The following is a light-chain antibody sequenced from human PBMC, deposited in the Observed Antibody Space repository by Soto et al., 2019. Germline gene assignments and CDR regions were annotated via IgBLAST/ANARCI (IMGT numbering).Light chain of an antibody. CDR3: QQRSNWPLA. J-gene: IGKJ4*01. CDR2: ETF. CDR1: QSFRNL. V-gene: IGKV3-11*01. Sequence: EIVLTQSPATLSLSPGEIATLSCRASQSFRNLIAWYQQNTGQAPRLLIDETFNSATGIPARLSGGGSGTEFTLTISSLEPEDFAIYYCQQRSNWPLAFGGGTRVEIK.